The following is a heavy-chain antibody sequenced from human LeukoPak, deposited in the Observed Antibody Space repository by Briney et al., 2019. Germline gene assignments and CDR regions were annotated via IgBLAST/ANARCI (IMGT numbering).Heavy chain of an antibody. V-gene: IGHV1-46*01. D-gene: IGHD6-19*01. Sequence: PGGSLRLSCAASGYTFTSYYMHWVRQAPGQGLEWMGIINPSGGSTSYAQKFQGRVTMTRDTSTSTVYMELSSLRSEDTAVYYCARAPDVAVAATDYWGQGTLVTVSS. CDR2: INPSGGST. CDR1: GYTFTSYY. CDR3: ARAPDVAVAATDY. J-gene: IGHJ4*02.